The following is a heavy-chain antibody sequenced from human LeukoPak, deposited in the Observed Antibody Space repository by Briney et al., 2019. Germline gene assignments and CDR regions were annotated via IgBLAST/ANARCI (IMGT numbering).Heavy chain of an antibody. CDR3: ARASGWPNWFDP. CDR2: INQNGSEK. Sequence: GGSLRLSCAASGFTFSSYWMSWVRQAPGEGLEWVANINQNGSEKYYVDSVKGRFTISRDNAKNSLYLQMNSLRAEDTAVYYCARASGWPNWFDPWGQGTLVTVSS. V-gene: IGHV3-7*01. J-gene: IGHJ5*02. D-gene: IGHD6-19*01. CDR1: GFTFSSYW.